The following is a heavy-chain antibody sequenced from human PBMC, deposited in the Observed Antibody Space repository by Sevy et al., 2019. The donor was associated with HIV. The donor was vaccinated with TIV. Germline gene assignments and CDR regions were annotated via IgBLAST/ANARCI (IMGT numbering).Heavy chain of an antibody. D-gene: IGHD2-21*02. Sequence: GGSLRLSCAASGFTFSSYGMHWVRQAPGKGLEWVAVISYDGSNKYYADSVKGRFTISRDNSKNTLYLQMNSLRAEDTAVYYCVKDREHIVVVPAHSSYFDYWGQGTLVTVSS. V-gene: IGHV3-30*18. J-gene: IGHJ4*02. CDR3: VKDREHIVVVPAHSSYFDY. CDR1: GFTFSSYG. CDR2: ISYDGSNK.